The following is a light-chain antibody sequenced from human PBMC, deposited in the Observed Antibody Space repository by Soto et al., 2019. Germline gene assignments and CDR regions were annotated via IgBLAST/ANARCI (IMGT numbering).Light chain of an antibody. V-gene: IGLV2-23*02. J-gene: IGLJ1*01. Sequence: QSALTQPASVSGSPGQSITISCTGTSSDVRSYNLVSWYQQHPGKAPKLMIYEVSKRPSGLSNRFSASKSGNTASLTISGLQAEDEADYYCCSYARSSTYVFGTGTKLTVL. CDR3: CSYARSSTYV. CDR1: SSDVRSYNL. CDR2: EVS.